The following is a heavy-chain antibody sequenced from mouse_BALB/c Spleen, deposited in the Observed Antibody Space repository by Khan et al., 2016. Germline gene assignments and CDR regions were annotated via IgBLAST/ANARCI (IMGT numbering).Heavy chain of an antibody. CDR1: GYTFTDYA. J-gene: IGHJ4*01. D-gene: IGHD2-10*01. CDR2: ISTFHGDT. Sequence: VQLQESGAELVRPGVSVKISCKGSGYTFTDYAIHWVKQSHAKSLEWNGVISTFHGDTTYNQRFEGKATLTVDKSSSAASSELARLTSEDPAIYCCASKRLPYHCAMLVWGQGSSVPGSS. V-gene: IGHV1S137*01. CDR3: ASKRLPYHCAMLV.